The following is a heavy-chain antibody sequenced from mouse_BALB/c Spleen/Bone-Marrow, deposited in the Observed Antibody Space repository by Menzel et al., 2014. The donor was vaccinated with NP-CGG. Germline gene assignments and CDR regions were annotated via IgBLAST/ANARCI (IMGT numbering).Heavy chain of an antibody. Sequence: EVQGVESGGGLVQPKGSLKLSCAASGFTFNIYAMNWVRQAPRKGLKWVARISSKSTNYTTCYADSVKDRFTISSDDSQSMLYLQMNSLKTENTAIYYCVRQDYDYPMDYWGQGTSVTVSS. J-gene: IGHJ4*01. CDR1: GFTFNIYA. V-gene: IGHV10-1*01. D-gene: IGHD2-4*01. CDR2: ISSKSTNYTT. CDR3: VRQDYDYPMDY.